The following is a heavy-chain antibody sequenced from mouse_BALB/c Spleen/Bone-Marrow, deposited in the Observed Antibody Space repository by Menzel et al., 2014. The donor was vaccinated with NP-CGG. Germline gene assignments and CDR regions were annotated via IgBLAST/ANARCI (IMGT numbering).Heavy chain of an antibody. CDR1: GFDFSRYW. Sequence: EVQLQESRGGLVQPGGSLKLSCAASGFDFSRYWMSWVRQAPGKGLEWIGEINPDSSTINYTPSLKDKFIISRDNAKNTLFLQMSKVRSEDTALYYCARQSCYGYSDYWGQGTTLTASS. D-gene: IGHD1-2*01. CDR3: ARQSCYGYSDY. CDR2: INPDSSTI. J-gene: IGHJ2*01. V-gene: IGHV4-1*02.